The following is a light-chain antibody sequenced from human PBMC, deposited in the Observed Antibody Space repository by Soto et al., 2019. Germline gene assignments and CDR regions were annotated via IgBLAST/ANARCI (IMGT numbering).Light chain of an antibody. J-gene: IGLJ1*01. V-gene: IGLV2-8*01. CDR1: SSDVGGYNY. CDR3: SSYAGSNNFV. CDR2: EVS. Sequence: QSALTQPPSASGSPGQSVTISCTGTSSDVGGYNYVSWYQQHPGKAPKLMIYEVSERPSGVPDRFSESKSSNTASLSVSGLQAEDEADYYCSSYAGSNNFVFGTGTKQTVL.